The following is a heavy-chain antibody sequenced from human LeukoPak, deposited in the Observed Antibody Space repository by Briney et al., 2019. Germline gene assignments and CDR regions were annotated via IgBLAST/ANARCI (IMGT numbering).Heavy chain of an antibody. CDR2: IYTSGST. J-gene: IGHJ6*03. CDR1: GGSISSYY. CDR3: ARATVTHQYHYYYMDV. D-gene: IGHD4-17*01. Sequence: SETLSLTCTVSGGSISSYYWSWIRQPPGKGLEWIGYIYTSGSTNYNPSLKSRVTISVDTSKNQFSLKLSSVTAADTAVYYCARATVTHQYHYYYMDVWGKGTTVTVSS. V-gene: IGHV4-4*09.